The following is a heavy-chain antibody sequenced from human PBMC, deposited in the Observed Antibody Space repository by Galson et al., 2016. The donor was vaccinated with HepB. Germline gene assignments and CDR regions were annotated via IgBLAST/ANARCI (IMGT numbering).Heavy chain of an antibody. J-gene: IGHJ4*02. Sequence: SVKVSCKASGGTFNNYAISWVRQAPGQGLEWVGGIIPIFGTSYAQNFQGRVTITADDSTSTVYMELRSLISEDTAVYYCARMGGRDGYNFGDYWGQGTLVTVSS. CDR3: ARMGGRDGYNFGDY. CDR2: IIPIFGT. D-gene: IGHD5-24*01. CDR1: GGTFNNYA. V-gene: IGHV1-69*13.